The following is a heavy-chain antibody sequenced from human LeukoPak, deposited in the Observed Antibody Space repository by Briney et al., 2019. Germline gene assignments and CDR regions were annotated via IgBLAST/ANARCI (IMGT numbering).Heavy chain of an antibody. CDR2: IYYTGST. Sequence: PSETLSLTCTVSADSINTYYWSWIRQPPGKGLEWIGYIYYTGSTNYNPSPKSRVTISVDTSKSQFSLKLSSVTAADTALYYCASLPGAFRDGYNWDDFWGQGILVTVSS. CDR1: ADSINTYY. J-gene: IGHJ4*02. V-gene: IGHV4-59*01. CDR3: ASLPGAFRDGYNWDDF. D-gene: IGHD5-24*01.